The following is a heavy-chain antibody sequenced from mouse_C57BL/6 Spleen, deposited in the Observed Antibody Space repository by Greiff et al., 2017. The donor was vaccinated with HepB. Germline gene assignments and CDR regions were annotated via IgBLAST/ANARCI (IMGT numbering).Heavy chain of an antibody. V-gene: IGHV1-42*01. J-gene: IGHJ1*03. CDR3: ARVLYYSNYVGYFDV. Sequence: VQLQQSGPELVKPGASVKISCKASGYSFTGYYMNWVKQSPEKSLEWIGEINPSTGGTTYNQKFKAKATLTVDKSSSTAYMQLKSLTSEDSAVYYCARVLYYSNYVGYFDVWGTGTTVTVSS. CDR1: GYSFTGYY. D-gene: IGHD2-5*01. CDR2: INPSTGGT.